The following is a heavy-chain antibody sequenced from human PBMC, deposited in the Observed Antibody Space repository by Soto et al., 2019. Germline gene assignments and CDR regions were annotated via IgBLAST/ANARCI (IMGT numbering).Heavy chain of an antibody. CDR1: GFTFSSCA. CDR2: ISGSGGST. CDR3: AKDKGGSRGFDP. V-gene: IGHV3-23*01. D-gene: IGHD1-26*01. Sequence: GGSLRLSCAASGFTFSSCAMSWVRQAPGKGLEWVSAISGSGGSTYYADSVKGRFTISRDNSKNTLYLQMNSLRAEDTAVYYCAKDKGGSRGFDPWGQGTLVTVSS. J-gene: IGHJ5*02.